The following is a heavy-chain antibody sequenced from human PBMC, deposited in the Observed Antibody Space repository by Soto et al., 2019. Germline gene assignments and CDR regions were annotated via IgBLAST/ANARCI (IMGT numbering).Heavy chain of an antibody. J-gene: IGHJ4*02. V-gene: IGHV4-34*01. D-gene: IGHD5-12*01. CDR3: ARGTEVATTRYYFDY. CDR1: GGSFSGYY. CDR2: INHSGST. Sequence: SETLSLTCAVYGGSFSGYYWSWIRQPPGKGLEWIGEINHSGSTNYNPSLKSRVTISVDTSKNQFSLKLSSVTAADTAVYYCARGTEVATTRYYFDYWGQGTLVTVSS.